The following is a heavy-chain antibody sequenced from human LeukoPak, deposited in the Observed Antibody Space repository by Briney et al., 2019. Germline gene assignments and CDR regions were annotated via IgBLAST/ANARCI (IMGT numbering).Heavy chain of an antibody. CDR3: AREDVGPITMIVVVTPPNWFDP. J-gene: IGHJ5*02. V-gene: IGHV4-59*12. CDR1: GGSISSYY. CDR2: IYYSGST. D-gene: IGHD3-22*01. Sequence: SETLSLTCTVSGGSISSYYWSWIRQPPGKGLEWIGYIYYSGSTNYNPSLKSRVTISVDTSKNQFSLKLSSVTAADTAVYYCAREDVGPITMIVVVTPPNWFDPWGQGTLVTVSS.